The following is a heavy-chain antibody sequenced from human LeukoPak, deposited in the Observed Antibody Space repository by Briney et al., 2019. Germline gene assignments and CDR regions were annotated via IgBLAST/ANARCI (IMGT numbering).Heavy chain of an antibody. Sequence: ASVKVSCKASGYTFTSYYMHWVRQAPGQGLEWMGIIYPSGVSTSYAQKFQGRVTMTRDTSTSTVYMELSSLRSEDTAVYYCARIGYSENWFDPWGQGTLVTVSS. D-gene: IGHD1-26*01. CDR3: ARIGYSENWFDP. V-gene: IGHV1-46*01. J-gene: IGHJ5*02. CDR2: IYPSGVST. CDR1: GYTFTSYY.